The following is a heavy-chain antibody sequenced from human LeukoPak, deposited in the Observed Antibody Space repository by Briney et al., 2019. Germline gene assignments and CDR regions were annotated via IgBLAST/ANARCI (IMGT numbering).Heavy chain of an antibody. CDR3: ARRGAYFYYFDY. CDR1: GGTFSSYA. J-gene: IGHJ4*02. Sequence: ASVRVSCKASGGTFSSYAISWVRQAPGQGLEWMGRIIPIRGIANYAQKFQGRVTITADKSTSTAYMELSSLRSEDTAVYYCARRGAYFYYFDYWGQGTLVPVSS. V-gene: IGHV1-69*04. CDR2: IIPIRGIA. D-gene: IGHD1-26*01.